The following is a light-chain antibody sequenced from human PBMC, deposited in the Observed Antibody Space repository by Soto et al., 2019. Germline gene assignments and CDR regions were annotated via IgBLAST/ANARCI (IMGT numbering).Light chain of an antibody. Sequence: DIQMTQSPSSLSASVGDRVTITCQASQDITNSLNWYQQKPGKAPKVLIYDASILETGVPSRFSGSGSGTDFTFTISSLQPEDVATYYCQQYDNLPWTFGPGTTVDIE. CDR3: QQYDNLPWT. J-gene: IGKJ3*01. V-gene: IGKV1-33*01. CDR1: QDITNS. CDR2: DAS.